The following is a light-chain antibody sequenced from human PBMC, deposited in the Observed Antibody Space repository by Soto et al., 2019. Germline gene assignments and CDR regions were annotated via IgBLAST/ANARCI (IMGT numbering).Light chain of an antibody. J-gene: IGKJ2*01. Sequence: IPMTQSPSSLSASVGDRVTITCRASQRITTYLNWYQQKPGEAPKLLISTSGTLQRGVPSRFTGSGSGTDFTLTITGLQPADFATYFCQQTYNTPYTFGQGTKSEIK. CDR1: QRITTY. CDR2: TSG. CDR3: QQTYNTPYT. V-gene: IGKV1-39*01.